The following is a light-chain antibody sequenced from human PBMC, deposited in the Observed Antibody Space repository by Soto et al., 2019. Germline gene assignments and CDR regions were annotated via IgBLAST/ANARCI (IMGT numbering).Light chain of an antibody. V-gene: IGLV2-23*01. CDR2: EGS. J-gene: IGLJ3*02. CDR1: SSDVGSYNL. Sequence: QSALTQTASVSASPGQSITISCSGTSSDVGSYNLVSWYQHYPSKAPKLIIYEGSRRPSGVSDRFSGSKSGNTASLTISGLQAEDEADYYCCSYATSRTLVFGGGTKVTVL. CDR3: CSYATSRTLV.